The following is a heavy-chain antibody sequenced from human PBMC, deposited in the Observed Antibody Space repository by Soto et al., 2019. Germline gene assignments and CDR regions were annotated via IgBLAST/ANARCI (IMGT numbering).Heavy chain of an antibody. CDR3: ATLNYYDNSDYQGAFDY. Sequence: GVFLSLPCSASGFTFGNHTVNWVRQDPGKGLEWVSSISSSSSYIYYADSMKGRFTISRDNAKNSLYLQMNSLRAEDTAVYYCATLNYYDNSDYQGAFDYWGQGPLVTVSS. CDR2: ISSSSSYI. J-gene: IGHJ4*02. CDR1: GFTFGNHT. V-gene: IGHV3-21*01. D-gene: IGHD3-22*01.